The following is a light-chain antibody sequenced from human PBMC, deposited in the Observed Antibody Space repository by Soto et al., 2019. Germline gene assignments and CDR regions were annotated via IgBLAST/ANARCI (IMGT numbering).Light chain of an antibody. Sequence: EIVMTQSPANLSVSPGERATLSCRASQTIYNNVAWYQQRPGQAPRLLIYGASSRATGIPDRFSGSGSGTDFTLTISRLEPEDFAVYYCQQYDSSWTFGQGTKVDIK. CDR2: GAS. CDR3: QQYDSSWT. J-gene: IGKJ1*01. CDR1: QTIYNN. V-gene: IGKV3-20*01.